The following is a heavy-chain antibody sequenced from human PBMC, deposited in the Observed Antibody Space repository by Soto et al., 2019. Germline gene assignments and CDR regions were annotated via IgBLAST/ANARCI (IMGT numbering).Heavy chain of an antibody. Sequence: EVQLVESGGGLVQPGGSLRLSCAASGFTFNIYWMHWVRQAPGKGLVWVSRINSDASSTNYADSVKGRFTISRDNDKNTLYLQMNSLRGEDTAVYYGARGVRSGSYPYYYCAMDVWGQGTTVTVSS. J-gene: IGHJ6*02. CDR3: ARGVRSGSYPYYYCAMDV. V-gene: IGHV3-74*01. CDR1: GFTFNIYW. D-gene: IGHD1-26*01. CDR2: INSDASST.